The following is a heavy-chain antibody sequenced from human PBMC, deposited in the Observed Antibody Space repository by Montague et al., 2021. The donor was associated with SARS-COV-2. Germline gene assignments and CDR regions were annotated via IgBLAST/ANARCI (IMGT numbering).Heavy chain of an antibody. Sequence: SETLSLTYTVSGGSITNNIDYWAWIRQPPGKGLEWIGSIYYTGNTYYNPSLKSRVTISVDTSKNQFSLKLSSVTAADTAVYYCTREGYQVLWSDYYYYGMDVWGQGTTVTVSS. CDR1: GGSITNNIDY. CDR3: TREGYQVLWSDYYYYGMDV. J-gene: IGHJ6*02. CDR2: IYYTGNT. V-gene: IGHV4-39*07. D-gene: IGHD2-2*01.